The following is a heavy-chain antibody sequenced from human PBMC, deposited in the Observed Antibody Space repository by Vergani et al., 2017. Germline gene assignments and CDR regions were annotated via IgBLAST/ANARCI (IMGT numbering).Heavy chain of an antibody. CDR2: IYYSGST. CDR1: GGSISSSSYY. V-gene: IGHV4-61*01. D-gene: IGHD3-3*01. Sequence: QLQLQESGPGLVKPSETLSLTCTVSGGSISSSSYYWSWIRQPPGKGLEWIGYIYYSGSTNYNPSLKSRVTISVDTSKNQFSLKLSSVTAADTAVYYCARQGVRLNRIDNYYYYGMDVWGQGTTVTVSS. CDR3: ARQGVRLNRIDNYYYYGMDV. J-gene: IGHJ6*02.